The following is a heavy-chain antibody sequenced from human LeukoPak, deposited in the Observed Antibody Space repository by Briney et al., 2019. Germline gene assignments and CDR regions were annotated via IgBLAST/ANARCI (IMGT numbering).Heavy chain of an antibody. Sequence: PGGSLRLSCAASGFSFSNYWMTWLRQAPGKGLEWVANINQDGGDKHYVDSVKGRFTISRDNAKNSLYLQMNGLRAEDTAVYYCANYHDNSGSFAFDHWGQGTLVTVSS. CDR2: INQDGGDK. V-gene: IGHV3-7*01. J-gene: IGHJ4*02. CDR1: GFSFSNYW. D-gene: IGHD3-22*01. CDR3: ANYHDNSGSFAFDH.